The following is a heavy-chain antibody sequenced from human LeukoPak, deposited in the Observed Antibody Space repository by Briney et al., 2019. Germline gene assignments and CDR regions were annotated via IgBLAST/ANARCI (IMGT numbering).Heavy chain of an antibody. CDR1: GYTLTELS. CDR3: AIRRFSYDFSGHYYDLDY. D-gene: IGHD3-22*01. Sequence: GASVKVSCKVSGYTLTELSMHWVRQAPGKGLEWMGGFDPEEAETIYAQKFQGRVTMTEDTSTDTAYMELRSLRSEDTAIYYCAIRRFSYDFSGHYYDLDYWGEGPPFTPSP. CDR2: FDPEEAET. V-gene: IGHV1-24*01. J-gene: IGHJ4*02.